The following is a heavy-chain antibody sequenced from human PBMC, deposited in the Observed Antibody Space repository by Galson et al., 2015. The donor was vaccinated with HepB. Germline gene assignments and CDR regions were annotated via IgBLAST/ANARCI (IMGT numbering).Heavy chain of an antibody. CDR1: GFTFTNYN. V-gene: IGHV1-18*01. D-gene: IGHD6-13*01. CDR2: ISAYNGDT. Sequence: SCAGSGFTFTNYNINWVRQAPGQGLQWMGRISAYNGDTNYAQKFQGRVTMTTDTSTSTAYMELRNLRSDDTAVYYCARAGTAAGFLGHWGQGTLVTVSS. J-gene: IGHJ4*02. CDR3: ARAGTAAGFLGH.